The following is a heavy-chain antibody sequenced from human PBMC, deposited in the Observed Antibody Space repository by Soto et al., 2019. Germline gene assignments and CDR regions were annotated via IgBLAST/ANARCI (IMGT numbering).Heavy chain of an antibody. CDR3: ARESFYDSGGFHGFDY. D-gene: IGHD3-22*01. CDR1: GGSMSSYY. J-gene: IGHJ4*02. V-gene: IGHV4-59*01. CDR2: IYYSGST. Sequence: SXTLSHTCTVSGGSMSSYYRSWIRQTPVKGLEWIGYIYYSGSTNYNPSLKSRVTISVDTSKNQFSLKLSSVTAADTAVYYCARESFYDSGGFHGFDYWGQGTLVTVSS.